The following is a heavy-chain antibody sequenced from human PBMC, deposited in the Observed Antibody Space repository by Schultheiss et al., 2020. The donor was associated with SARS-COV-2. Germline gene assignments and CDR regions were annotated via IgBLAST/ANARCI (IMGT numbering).Heavy chain of an antibody. CDR3: TVADIVATIRSDY. D-gene: IGHD5-12*01. V-gene: IGHV3-74*01. CDR1: GFTVSIAW. Sequence: GGSLRLSCAASGFTVSIAWMNWVRQAPGKGLEWVSRINSDGSSTSYADSVKGRFTMSRDNAKNTLYLQMNSLRAEDTAVYYCTVADIVATIRSDYWGQGTLVTVSS. CDR2: INSDGSST. J-gene: IGHJ4*02.